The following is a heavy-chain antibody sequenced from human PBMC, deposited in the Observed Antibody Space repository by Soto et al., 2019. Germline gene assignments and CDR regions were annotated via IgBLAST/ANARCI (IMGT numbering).Heavy chain of an antibody. CDR1: GGSISSYY. Sequence: SETLSLTCTVSGGSISSYYWSWIRQPPGKGLEWIGYIYYSGSTNYNPSLKSRVTISVDTSKNQFSLKLSSVTAADTAVYYCAGGTFEWLHYDYWGQGTLGTVS. CDR3: AGGTFEWLHYDY. CDR2: IYYSGST. J-gene: IGHJ4*02. D-gene: IGHD5-12*01. V-gene: IGHV4-59*01.